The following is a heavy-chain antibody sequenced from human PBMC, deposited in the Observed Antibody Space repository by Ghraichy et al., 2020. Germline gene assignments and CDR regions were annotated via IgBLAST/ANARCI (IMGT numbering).Heavy chain of an antibody. CDR2: ISGSGGST. CDR3: AKDRQGLDY. CDR1: GFTFSSYA. J-gene: IGHJ4*02. V-gene: IGHV3-23*01. Sequence: GESLNISCAASGFTFSSYAMSWVRQAPGKGLEWVSAISGSGGSTYYADSVKGRFTISRDNSKNTLYLQMNSLRAEDTAVYYCAKDRQGLDYWGQGTLVTVSS.